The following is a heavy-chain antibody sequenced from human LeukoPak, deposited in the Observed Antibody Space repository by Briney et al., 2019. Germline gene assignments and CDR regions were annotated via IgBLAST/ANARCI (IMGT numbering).Heavy chain of an antibody. J-gene: IGHJ6*03. CDR1: GGSIINNNYL. V-gene: IGHV4-39*01. D-gene: IGHD3-16*01. CDR2: IYYRGST. CDR3: ARARGDSPRIYYYMDV. Sequence: SETLSLTCTVSGGSIINNNYLWGCIRQPPGKGLEYIGSIYYRGSTYYNPSLRSRVTISVDTPKNQFSLKLSSVTAADTAVYFCARARGDSPRIYYYMDVWGKGTTVTVSS.